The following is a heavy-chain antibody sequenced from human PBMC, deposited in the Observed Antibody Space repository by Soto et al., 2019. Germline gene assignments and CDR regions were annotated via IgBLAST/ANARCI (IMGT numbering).Heavy chain of an antibody. CDR2: ISWNSGSI. CDR3: AKDVARSSGSYNGPFDI. CDR1: GFTFDDYA. J-gene: IGHJ3*02. V-gene: IGHV3-9*01. Sequence: GGSLRLSCAASGFTFDDYAMHWVRQAPGKGLEWVSGISWNSGSIGYADSVKGRFTISRDNAKNSLYLQMNSLRAEDTALYYCAKDVARSSGSYNGPFDIWGQGTMVTVSS. D-gene: IGHD1-26*01.